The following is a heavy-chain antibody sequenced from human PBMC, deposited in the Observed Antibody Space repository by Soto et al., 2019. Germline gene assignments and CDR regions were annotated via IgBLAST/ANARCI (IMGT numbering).Heavy chain of an antibody. CDR3: ARVRGLLRSHDAFDI. V-gene: IGHV3-11*06. Sequence: GGSLRLSCAASGFTFSDYYINWIRQAPGKGLEWVSYISSSSTYTSYADSVKGRFTISRDNAKNSLFLQMNSLRAEDTAVYYCARVRGLLRSHDAFDIWGQGTMITVSS. J-gene: IGHJ3*02. D-gene: IGHD4-17*01. CDR1: GFTFSDYY. CDR2: ISSSSTYT.